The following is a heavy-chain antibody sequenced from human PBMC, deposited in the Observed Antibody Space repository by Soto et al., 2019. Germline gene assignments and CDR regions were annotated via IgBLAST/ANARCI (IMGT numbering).Heavy chain of an antibody. J-gene: IGHJ4*02. CDR3: AKDYYDSSGYPPLYFDY. CDR1: GFTFSSYA. D-gene: IGHD3-22*01. V-gene: IGHV3-23*01. Sequence: GGSLRLSCAASGFTFSSYAMSWVRQAPGKGLEWVSAISGSGGSTYYADSVKGRFTISRDNSKNTLYLQMNSLRAEDTAVYYCAKDYYDSSGYPPLYFDYWGQGTLVTVSS. CDR2: ISGSGGST.